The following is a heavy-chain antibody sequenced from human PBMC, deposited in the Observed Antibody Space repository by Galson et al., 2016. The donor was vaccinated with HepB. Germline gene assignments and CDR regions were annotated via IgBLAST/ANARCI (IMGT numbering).Heavy chain of an antibody. V-gene: IGHV1-69*13. J-gene: IGHJ4*02. CDR2: INPIFGTG. CDR1: GGTFSSYG. Sequence: SVKVSCKASGGTFSSYGISWVRQAPGQGLEWMGGINPIFGTGNNAQKFQGRVTITADESTSTAYMELSSLRSEGTAVYYCARDPLFDYWGQGTLVTVSS. CDR3: ARDPLFDY.